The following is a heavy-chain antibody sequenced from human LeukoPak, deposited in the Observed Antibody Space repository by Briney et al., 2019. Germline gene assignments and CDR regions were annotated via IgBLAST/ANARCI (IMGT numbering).Heavy chain of an antibody. D-gene: IGHD5-24*01. V-gene: IGHV4-59*01. CDR3: AREGGDGYNLAFDY. Sequence: SETLSLTCTVSGGSNSSYYWSWIRQPPGKGLEWIGYIYYSGSTNYNPSLKSRVTISVDTSKNQFSLKLSSVTAADTAVYYCAREGGDGYNLAFDYWGQGTLVTVSS. CDR1: GGSNSSYY. CDR2: IYYSGST. J-gene: IGHJ4*02.